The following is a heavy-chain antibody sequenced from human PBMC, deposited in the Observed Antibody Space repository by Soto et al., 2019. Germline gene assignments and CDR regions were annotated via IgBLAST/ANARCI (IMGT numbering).Heavy chain of an antibody. CDR2: ISGSGGST. CDR1: GFTFSSYA. V-gene: IGHV3-23*01. J-gene: IGHJ4*02. D-gene: IGHD3-3*01. Sequence: GGSLRLSCAASGFTFSSYAMSWVRQAPGKGLEWVSAISGSGGSTYYADSVKGRFTISRDNSKNTLYLQMNSLRAEDTAVYYCAKDLGDDDFWSGYYLDPPPNFDYWGQGTLVTVSS. CDR3: AKDLGDDDFWSGYYLDPPPNFDY.